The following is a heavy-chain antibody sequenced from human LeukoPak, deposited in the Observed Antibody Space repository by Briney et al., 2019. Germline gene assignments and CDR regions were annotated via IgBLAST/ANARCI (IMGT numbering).Heavy chain of an antibody. CDR2: ISSSSSYI. D-gene: IGHD1-1*01. Sequence: GGSLGLSCAASGFSFSSYNMNWVRPAPGEGLEWVSSISSSSSYIYYADSVKGRFTISRDNAKNSLYLQMNSLRAEDTAVYYCARLNFYPDYWGQGTLVTVSS. V-gene: IGHV3-21*06. CDR1: GFSFSSYN. CDR3: ARLNFYPDY. J-gene: IGHJ4*02.